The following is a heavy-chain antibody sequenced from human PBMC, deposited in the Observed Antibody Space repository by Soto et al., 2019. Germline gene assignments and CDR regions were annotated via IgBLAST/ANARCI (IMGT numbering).Heavy chain of an antibody. J-gene: IGHJ4*02. D-gene: IGHD2-2*01. Sequence: PSETLSLTCTVSGGSITSYYWSWIRQPPGKGLEWIGFIYYSGSTYYNPSLKSRVTISVDTSKNQFSLKLSSVTAADTAVYYCARDSANCSSTSCPRYYFDYWGQGTLVTVSS. CDR1: GGSITSYY. CDR2: IYYSGST. CDR3: ARDSANCSSTSCPRYYFDY. V-gene: IGHV4-59*12.